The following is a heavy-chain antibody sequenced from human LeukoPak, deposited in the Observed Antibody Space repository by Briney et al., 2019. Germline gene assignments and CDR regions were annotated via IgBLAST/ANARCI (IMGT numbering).Heavy chain of an antibody. D-gene: IGHD6-19*01. Sequence: SETLSLTCKVSGGSISSSSYYWGWIRQPPGKGLEWIGTIYYSGSTYYNPSLKSRVTISVDTSKNQFSLKLSSVTAADTAVYYCARDSSSGTSFDYWGQGTLVTVSS. CDR2: IYYSGST. CDR1: GGSISSSSYY. V-gene: IGHV4-39*07. CDR3: ARDSSSGTSFDY. J-gene: IGHJ4*02.